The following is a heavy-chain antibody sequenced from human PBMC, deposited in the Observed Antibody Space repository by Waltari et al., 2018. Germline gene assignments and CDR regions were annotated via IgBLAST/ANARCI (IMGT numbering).Heavy chain of an antibody. J-gene: IGHJ4*02. CDR1: GGSISSSSYY. CDR2: IYYSGST. CDR3: ARSSRGLREVVVAATPDY. Sequence: QLQLQESGPGLVKPSETLSLTCTVSGGSISSSSYYWGWIRQPPGKGLEWIGSIYYSGSTYDTPSLRSRVTISVDTSKNQFSLKRGSVTAADTAVYYCARSSRGLREVVVAATPDYWGQGTLVTVSS. V-gene: IGHV4-39*01. D-gene: IGHD2-15*01.